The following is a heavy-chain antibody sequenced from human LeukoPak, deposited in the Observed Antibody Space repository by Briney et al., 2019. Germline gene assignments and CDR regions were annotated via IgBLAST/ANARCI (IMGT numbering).Heavy chain of an antibody. J-gene: IGHJ6*02. D-gene: IGHD3-10*01. CDR2: ISSSSSYI. Sequence: GGSLRLSCAASGFTFSSYSMNWVRQAPGKGLGWVSSISSSSSYIYYADSVKGRFTISRDNAKNSLYLQMNSLRAEDTAMYYCARDLITMVRGVKYYYYGMDVWGQGTTVTVSS. CDR3: ARDLITMVRGVKYYYYGMDV. CDR1: GFTFSSYS. V-gene: IGHV3-21*01.